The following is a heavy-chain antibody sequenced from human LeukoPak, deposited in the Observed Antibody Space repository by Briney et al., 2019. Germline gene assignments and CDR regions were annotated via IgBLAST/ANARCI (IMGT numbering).Heavy chain of an antibody. CDR2: INHSGST. V-gene: IGHV4-34*01. J-gene: IGHJ4*02. CDR3: AILAWQFAFDY. Sequence: SETLSLTCAVYAGSFNGYYWRWIRQPPGKGLEWIGEINHSGSTSYNPSLKSRVTISVDTSKNQFSLKLSSVTAADTAVYYCAILAWQFAFDYEVRGPGVLVSS. D-gene: IGHD3-10*01. CDR1: AGSFNGYY.